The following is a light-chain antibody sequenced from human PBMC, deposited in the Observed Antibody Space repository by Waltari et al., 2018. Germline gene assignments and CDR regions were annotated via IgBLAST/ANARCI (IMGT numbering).Light chain of an antibody. Sequence: DIVMTQSPECLGVSLGERATINCKSSQDVTNSLSWYKQQPGQPPEVLIYWASTRESGVPDRFSGSGFGTDFTLTIRSLQAEDVAVYYCLQHYTTPFTFGPGTRVDI. V-gene: IGKV4-1*01. CDR1: QDVTNS. J-gene: IGKJ3*01. CDR3: LQHYTTPFT. CDR2: WAS.